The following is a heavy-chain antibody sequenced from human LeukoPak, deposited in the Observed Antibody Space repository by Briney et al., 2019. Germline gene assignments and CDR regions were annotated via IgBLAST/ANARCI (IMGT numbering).Heavy chain of an antibody. CDR3: AKSPRADTYLFDP. CDR2: VHHSGTA. CDR1: GDSISTYY. J-gene: IGHJ5*02. Sequence: SETLSLTCTVSGDSISTYYGSWSRQPPGKAREWIGYVHHSGTANYNPSHESRVIISGDTSKNQFSLKLSSVTAADTAVYYCAKSPRADTYLFDPWGQGILVTVSS. V-gene: IGHV4-59*01.